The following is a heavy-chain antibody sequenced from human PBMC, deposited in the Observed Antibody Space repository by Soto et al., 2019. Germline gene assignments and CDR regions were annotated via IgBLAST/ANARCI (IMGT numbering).Heavy chain of an antibody. V-gene: IGHV3-23*01. Sequence: EVQLLESGGGLVQPGGSLRLSCAASGFTFSTYAMSWVRQAPGKGLEWVSGISGSDDTTYYADSLKGRFTISRDNSKNTLCLQMNSLRAEDTALYSCMKGQSSSWSTTGGLDVWGQGTTVTVSS. J-gene: IGHJ6*02. CDR3: MKGQSSSWSTTGGLDV. CDR1: GFTFSTYA. D-gene: IGHD6-6*01. CDR2: ISGSDDTT.